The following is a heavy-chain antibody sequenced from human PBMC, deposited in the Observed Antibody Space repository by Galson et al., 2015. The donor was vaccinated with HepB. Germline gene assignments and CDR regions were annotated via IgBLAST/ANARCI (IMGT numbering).Heavy chain of an antibody. CDR1: GGFFSRYA. D-gene: IGHD3-16*01. Sequence: SVKVSCKASGGFFSRYAINWVRQAPGQGLEWMGRIIPVFGTTNYAQKFQDKVTITADESTTTAYMELTSLKSDDSAVYYCARGRPTSGAEFDYWGQGTLVTVSS. CDR3: ARGRPTSGAEFDY. V-gene: IGHV1-69*13. J-gene: IGHJ4*02. CDR2: IIPVFGTT.